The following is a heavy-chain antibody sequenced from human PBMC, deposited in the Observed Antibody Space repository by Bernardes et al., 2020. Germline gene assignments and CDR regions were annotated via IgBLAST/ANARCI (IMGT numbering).Heavy chain of an antibody. J-gene: IGHJ4*02. CDR3: ARAIGGSYYGRYFDY. V-gene: IGHV4-38-2*01. D-gene: IGHD1-26*01. CDR1: GYSISSGYY. CDR2: IYHSGST. Sequence: SETLSLSCAVSGYSISSGYYWGWIRQHPGKGLEWIGSIYHSGSTYYNPSLKSRVNISVDTSKNQFSLKLSSVTAADTAVYYCARAIGGSYYGRYFDYWGQGTLVTVSS.